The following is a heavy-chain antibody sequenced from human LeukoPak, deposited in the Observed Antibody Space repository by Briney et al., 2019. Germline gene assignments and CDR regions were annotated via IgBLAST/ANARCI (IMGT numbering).Heavy chain of an antibody. Sequence: ASVKVSCKASGYTFTSYYMHWVRQAPGQGLEWMGIINPSGGSTSYAQEFQGRVTMTRDTSTSTVYMELSSLRSEDTAVYYCARARGVSTGYRPIDYWGQGTLVTVSS. CDR1: GYTFTSYY. J-gene: IGHJ4*02. CDR2: INPSGGST. CDR3: ARARGVSTGYRPIDY. D-gene: IGHD3-22*01. V-gene: IGHV1-46*01.